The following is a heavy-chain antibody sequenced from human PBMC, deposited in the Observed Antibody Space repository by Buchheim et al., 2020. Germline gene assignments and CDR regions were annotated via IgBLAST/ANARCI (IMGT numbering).Heavy chain of an antibody. CDR2: ISGSGGST. CDR3: AKDLVAVAGTSLYYYYGMDV. Sequence: EVQLLESGGGLVQPGGSLRLSCAASGFAFSNSAMSWVRQAPGKGLEWVSAISGSGGSTYYADSVKGRFTISRDHSKNTLYLQMNSLRAEDTAVYYCAKDLVAVAGTSLYYYYGMDVWGQGTT. D-gene: IGHD6-19*01. V-gene: IGHV3-23*01. J-gene: IGHJ6*02. CDR1: GFAFSNSA.